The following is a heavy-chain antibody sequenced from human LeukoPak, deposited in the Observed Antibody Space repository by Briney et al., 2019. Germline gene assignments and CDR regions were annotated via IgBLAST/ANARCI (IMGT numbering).Heavy chain of an antibody. D-gene: IGHD2-21*02. Sequence: PSETLSLTCTVSGGSISSYYWSWIRQPAGKGLEWIGRIYTSGSTNYNPSLKSRVTMSVDTPKNQFSLKLSSVTAADTAVYYCARDYCGGDCSGRFDPWGQGTLVTVSS. CDR3: ARDYCGGDCSGRFDP. J-gene: IGHJ5*02. CDR2: IYTSGST. V-gene: IGHV4-4*07. CDR1: GGSISSYY.